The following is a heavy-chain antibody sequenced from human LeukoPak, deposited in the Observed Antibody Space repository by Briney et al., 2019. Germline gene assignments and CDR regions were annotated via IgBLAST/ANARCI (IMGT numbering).Heavy chain of an antibody. V-gene: IGHV3-23*01. J-gene: IGHJ6*03. CDR3: ARVLRYCSGGNCYSGGLGYMDV. CDR1: GFTFSSYG. D-gene: IGHD2-15*01. Sequence: GGSLRLSCAASGFTFSSYGMSRVRQAPGKGLEWVSAISGSGGNTYYADSVKGRFTISRDNSKNTLYLQMNSLRAEDTAVYYCARVLRYCSGGNCYSGGLGYMDVWGKGTTVTISS. CDR2: ISGSGGNT.